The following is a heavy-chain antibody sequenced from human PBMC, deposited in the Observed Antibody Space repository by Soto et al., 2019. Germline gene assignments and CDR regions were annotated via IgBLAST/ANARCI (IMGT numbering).Heavy chain of an antibody. V-gene: IGHV4-30-2*01. CDR2: IYHSGST. J-gene: IGHJ4*02. Sequence: SETLSLTCAVSGGSISSGGYSWSWIRQPPGKGLEWIGYIYHSGSTYYNPSLKSRVTISVGRSKNQFSLKLSSVTAADTAVYYCARVDYDSSGYYFDYWGQGTLVTVSS. CDR3: ARVDYDSSGYYFDY. D-gene: IGHD3-22*01. CDR1: GGSISSGGYS.